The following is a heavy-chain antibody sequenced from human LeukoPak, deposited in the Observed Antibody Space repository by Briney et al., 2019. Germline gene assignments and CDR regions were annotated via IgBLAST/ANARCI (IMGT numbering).Heavy chain of an antibody. J-gene: IGHJ4*02. CDR3: ARGPNYYDSSGYHY. D-gene: IGHD3-22*01. V-gene: IGHV1-3*01. CDR1: GYTFTTFA. CDR2: INAGNGNT. Sequence: GASVKVSCKASGYTFTTFAMHWVRQAPGQRLEWMGWINAGNGNTKYSQKFQGRVTITRDTSASTAYMELSSLRSEDTAVYYCARGPNYYDSSGYHYWGQGTLVTVSS.